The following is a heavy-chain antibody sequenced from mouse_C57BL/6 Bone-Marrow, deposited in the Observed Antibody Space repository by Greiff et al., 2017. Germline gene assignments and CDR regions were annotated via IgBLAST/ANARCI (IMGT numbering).Heavy chain of an antibody. V-gene: IGHV1-55*01. CDR2: IYPGSGST. D-gene: IGHD1-1*01. CDR3: ARSPYYYGSSTIDY. Sequence: VQLQQPGAELVKPGASVKMSCKASGYTFTSYWITWVKQRPGQGLEWIGDIYPGSGSTNYNEKFKSKATLTVDTSSSTAYMQLSSLTSEDSAVYYCARSPYYYGSSTIDYWGQGTTLTGSS. CDR1: GYTFTSYW. J-gene: IGHJ2*01.